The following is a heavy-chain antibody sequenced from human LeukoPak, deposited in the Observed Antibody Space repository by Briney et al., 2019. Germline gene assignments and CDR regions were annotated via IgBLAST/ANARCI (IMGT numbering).Heavy chain of an antibody. J-gene: IGHJ4*02. V-gene: IGHV3-21*04. CDR2: ISSSSSGSRYI. CDR1: GFTFSSYS. Sequence: GGSLRLSCAASGFTFSSYSMNWVRQAPGKGLEWVSSISSSSSGSRYIYYADSVKGRFTISRDNSKNTLYLQMNSLRPEDTAVYYCAKVGARGCSSSTCFIYWGQGTLVTVSS. CDR3: AKVGARGCSSSTCFIY. D-gene: IGHD2-2*01.